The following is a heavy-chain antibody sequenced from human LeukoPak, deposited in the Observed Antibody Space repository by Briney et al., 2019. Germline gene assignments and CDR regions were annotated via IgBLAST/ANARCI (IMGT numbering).Heavy chain of an antibody. Sequence: GSVKLSCKASGYTFTSYGISWVRQAPGQGLEWMGWISAYNGNTNYAQKLQGRVTMTTDTSTSTAYMELRSLRSDDTAVYYCASSRVDCSGGSCYYFDYWGQGTLVTVSS. CDR2: ISAYNGNT. CDR3: ASSRVDCSGGSCYYFDY. V-gene: IGHV1-18*01. CDR1: GYTFTSYG. D-gene: IGHD2-15*01. J-gene: IGHJ4*02.